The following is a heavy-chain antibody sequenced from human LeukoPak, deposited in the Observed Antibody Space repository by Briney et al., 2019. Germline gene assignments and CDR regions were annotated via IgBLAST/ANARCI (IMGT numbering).Heavy chain of an antibody. CDR3: ARGAGVVPAAKSLGYYLYYYMDV. J-gene: IGHJ6*03. Sequence: SVKVSCKASGYTFTSYGITWVRQAPGQGLEWMGGIVPGFGAVNYAPGFQDRITVTADESTSTVYMELNSLRSDDSAVYFCARGAGVVPAAKSLGYYLYYYMDVWGEGTTVTVSS. CDR2: IVPGFGAV. CDR1: GYTFTSYG. V-gene: IGHV1-69*13. D-gene: IGHD2-2*01.